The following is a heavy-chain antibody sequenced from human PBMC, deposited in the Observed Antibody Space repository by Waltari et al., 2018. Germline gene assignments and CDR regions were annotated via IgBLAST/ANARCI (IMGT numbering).Heavy chain of an antibody. J-gene: IGHJ4*02. CDR2: IRSKAYGGTT. V-gene: IGHV3-49*04. CDR3: HVSIQARPIDY. CDR1: GFTFGDYA. Sequence: EVQLVESGGGLVQPGRSLRLSCTASGFTFGDYAMSWVRQAPGKGLEWVGFIRSKAYGGTTEYAASVKGRFTISRDDSKSIAYLQMNSLKTEDTAVYYCHVSIQARPIDYWGQGTLVTVSS. D-gene: IGHD6-6*01.